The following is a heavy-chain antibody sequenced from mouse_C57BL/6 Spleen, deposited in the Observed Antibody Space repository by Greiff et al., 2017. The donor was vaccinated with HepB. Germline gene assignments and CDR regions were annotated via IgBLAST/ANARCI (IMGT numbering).Heavy chain of an antibody. D-gene: IGHD1-1*01. Sequence: QVQLQQSGAELVRPGASVTLSCKASGYTFTDYEMHWVKQTPVHGLEWIGAIDPETGGTAYNQKFKGKAILTADKSSSTAYMELRSLTSEDSAVYYCTRKVNYGWYFDVWGTGTTVTVSS. J-gene: IGHJ1*03. V-gene: IGHV1-15*01. CDR1: GYTFTDYE. CDR2: IDPETGGT. CDR3: TRKVNYGWYFDV.